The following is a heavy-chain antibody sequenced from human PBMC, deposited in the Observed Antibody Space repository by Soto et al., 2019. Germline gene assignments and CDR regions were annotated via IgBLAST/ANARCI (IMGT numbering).Heavy chain of an antibody. V-gene: IGHV4-59*08. CDR1: GGSISSYY. D-gene: IGHD1-1*01. J-gene: IGHJ4*02. CDR2: IYYSGST. CDR3: ARHSGDGDNSDLDY. Sequence: QVQLQESGPGLVKPSETLSLTCTVSGGSISSYYWSWIRQPPGKGLEWIGYIYYSGSTNYNPSLKSRVTISVDTSKNQFSLKLSSVTAADTAVYYCARHSGDGDNSDLDYWGQGNLVTVSS.